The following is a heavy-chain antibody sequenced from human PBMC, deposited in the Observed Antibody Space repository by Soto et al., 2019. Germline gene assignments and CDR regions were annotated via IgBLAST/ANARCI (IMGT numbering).Heavy chain of an antibody. CDR1: GGSINSRSYY. D-gene: IGHD2-21*02. Sequence: SETLSLTCTVSGGSINSRSYYWGWIRHSPGKGLEWIGSIYYSGSTYYNPSLKSRVAMSVDTSKNQFSLKLRSVSAADTAVYYCARQRTSVVTQAYFDDWGQGSLVTVSS. V-gene: IGHV4-39*01. CDR2: IYYSGST. CDR3: ARQRTSVVTQAYFDD. J-gene: IGHJ4*02.